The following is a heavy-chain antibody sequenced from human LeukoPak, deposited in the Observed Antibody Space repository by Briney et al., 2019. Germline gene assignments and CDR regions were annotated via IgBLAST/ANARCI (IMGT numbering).Heavy chain of an antibody. J-gene: IGHJ3*02. V-gene: IGHV4-34*01. CDR1: GGSFSGYY. CDR3: AGNMAIRGDDPFDI. CDR2: INHSGST. Sequence: SETLSLTCAVYGGSFSGYYWSWIRQPPGKGLEWIGEINHSGSTNYNPSLKSRVTISVDTSKNQFSLKLSSVTAADTAVYYCAGNMAIRGDDPFDIWGQGTMVTVSS. D-gene: IGHD2/OR15-2a*01.